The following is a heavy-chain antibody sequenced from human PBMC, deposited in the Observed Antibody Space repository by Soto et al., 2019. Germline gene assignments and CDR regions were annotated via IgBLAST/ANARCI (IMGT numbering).Heavy chain of an antibody. V-gene: IGHV4-61*01. J-gene: IGHJ4*02. CDR2: IYYSGST. CDR1: GGSVSSGSYY. D-gene: IGHD7-27*01. Sequence: PSETLSLTCTVSGGSVSSGSYYWSWIRQPPGKGLEWIGYIYYSGSTNYNPSLKSRVTISVDTSKNQFSLKLSSVTAADTAVYYCARDRENWGGFDYWGQGTLVTVSS. CDR3: ARDRENWGGFDY.